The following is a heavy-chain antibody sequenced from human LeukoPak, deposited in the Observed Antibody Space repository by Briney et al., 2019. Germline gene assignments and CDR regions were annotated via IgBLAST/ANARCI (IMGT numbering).Heavy chain of an antibody. CDR3: ARLYCSSTSCYVGGYFDY. J-gene: IGHJ4*02. D-gene: IGHD2-2*01. CDR1: GGSVSSGSYY. V-gene: IGHV4-61*01. Sequence: SETLSLTCTVSGGSVSSGSYYWSWIRQPPGKGLEWIGYIYYSGSTNYNPSLKSRVTISVDTSKNQFSLKLSSVTAADTAVYCCARLYCSSTSCYVGGYFDYWGQGTLVTVSS. CDR2: IYYSGST.